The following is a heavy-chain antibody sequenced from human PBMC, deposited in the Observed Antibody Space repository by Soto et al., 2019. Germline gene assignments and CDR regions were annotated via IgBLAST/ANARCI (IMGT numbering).Heavy chain of an antibody. D-gene: IGHD3-3*01. J-gene: IGHJ4*02. CDR2: IYYSGSI. CDR3: ARGGYDFWSGYLIY. CDR1: GGSISSYY. V-gene: IGHV4-59*01. Sequence: SETLSLTCTVSGGSISSYYWSWIRQPPGKGLVWIGYIYYSGSINYNPSLKSRVTISVDTFKNQFSLKLSSVTAADTAVYYCARGGYDFWSGYLIYWGQGTLVTVSS.